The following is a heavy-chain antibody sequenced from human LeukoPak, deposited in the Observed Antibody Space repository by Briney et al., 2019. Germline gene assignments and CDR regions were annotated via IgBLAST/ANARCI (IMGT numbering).Heavy chain of an antibody. D-gene: IGHD3-10*01. Sequence: SETLSLTCAVSGGSFSGYYWSWIRQPPGKGLEWIGEINHSGSTNYNPSLKSRVTISVDTSKNQFSLKLSSVTAADTAVYYCARASYGSGSWYYYYGMDVWGQGTTVTVSS. V-gene: IGHV4-34*01. CDR1: GGSFSGYY. CDR2: INHSGST. J-gene: IGHJ6*02. CDR3: ARASYGSGSWYYYYGMDV.